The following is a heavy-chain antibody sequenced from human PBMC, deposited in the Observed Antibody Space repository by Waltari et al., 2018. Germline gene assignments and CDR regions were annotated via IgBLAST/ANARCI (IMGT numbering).Heavy chain of an antibody. CDR2: RNYDGGST. CDR3: VRGYGGDVY. Sequence: EVQLVESGGGLVQPGGSLRLSCAASGFPLQSHWMHWVRQGPGKGLEWVSRRNYDGGSTYYADFVKGRFTISRDNAKNTLYLQMNSLRAEDTGVYYCVRGYGGDVYWGQGTLVTVSS. V-gene: IGHV3-74*01. J-gene: IGHJ4*02. D-gene: IGHD2-21*02. CDR1: GFPLQSHW.